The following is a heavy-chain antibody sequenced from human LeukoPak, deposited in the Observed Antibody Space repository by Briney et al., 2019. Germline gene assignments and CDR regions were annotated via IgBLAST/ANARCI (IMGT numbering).Heavy chain of an antibody. Sequence: SETLSLTCTVSGGSISSGGYYWSWIRQHPGKGLEWIGYIYYSGSTYYNPSLKSRVTISVDTSKNQFSLKLSSVTAADTAVYCCARVDSSSWYWFDPWGQGTLVTVSS. D-gene: IGHD6-13*01. V-gene: IGHV4-31*03. J-gene: IGHJ5*02. CDR3: ARVDSSSWYWFDP. CDR1: GGSISSGGYY. CDR2: IYYSGST.